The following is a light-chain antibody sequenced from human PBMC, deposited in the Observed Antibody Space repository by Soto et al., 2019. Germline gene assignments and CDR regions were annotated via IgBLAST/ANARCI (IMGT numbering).Light chain of an antibody. CDR3: SSYTTSNTVI. Sequence: QSALTQPASVSGSPGQSITISCAGSSSDVGGYNSVSWCQQHPGKAPKVMIYDVSNRPSGVSNRFSGSKSGNRASLTISGLQAEDEADYYCSSYTTSNTVIFGGGTQLTVL. J-gene: IGLJ2*01. V-gene: IGLV2-14*01. CDR1: SSDVGGYNS. CDR2: DVS.